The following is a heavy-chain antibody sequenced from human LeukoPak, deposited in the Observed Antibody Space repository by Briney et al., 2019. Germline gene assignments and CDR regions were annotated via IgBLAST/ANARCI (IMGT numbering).Heavy chain of an antibody. CDR2: IRYDGSSK. J-gene: IGHJ3*02. D-gene: IGHD3-16*01. CDR1: GFTFSNSG. CDR3: AKDCISGGWGTAFDT. Sequence: GGSLRLSCATSGFTFSNSGMNWVRQAPGKGLEWVVLIRYDGSSKFYTDSVKGRFTISRDNSKNTLNLQMNSLRDEDTAVYFCAKDCISGGWGTAFDTWGQGTMVSVSS. V-gene: IGHV3-30*02.